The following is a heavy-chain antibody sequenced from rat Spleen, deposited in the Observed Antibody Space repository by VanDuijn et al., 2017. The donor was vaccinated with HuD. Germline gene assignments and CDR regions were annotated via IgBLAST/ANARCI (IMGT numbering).Heavy chain of an antibody. D-gene: IGHD1-9*01. CDR2: ISYEGSST. Sequence: EVQLVESGGGLVQPGRSLKLSCAASGFTFNNYGMAWVRQAPTKGLEWVATISYEGSSTYYGDSVKGRFTISRDNAKSTLYLQMNSLRSEDTATYYCARPYTYYGYNYFDYWGQGVMVTVSS. V-gene: IGHV5-29*01. J-gene: IGHJ2*01. CDR1: GFTFNNYG. CDR3: ARPYTYYGYNYFDY.